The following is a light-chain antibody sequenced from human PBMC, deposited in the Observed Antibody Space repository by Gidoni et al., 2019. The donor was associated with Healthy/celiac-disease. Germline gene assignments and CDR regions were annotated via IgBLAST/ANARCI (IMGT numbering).Light chain of an antibody. CDR2: DAS. J-gene: IGKJ4*01. CDR1: QDISNY. V-gene: IGKV1-33*01. CDR3: QQYDNLPSRT. Sequence: DIQMTQSPSSLSASVGDRVTITCQASQDISNYLNWYQQKPGKAPKLLIYDASNLETGVPSRFSGSGSGTDFTFTISSLQPEDIATYYCQQYDNLPSRTFSGGTKVEIK.